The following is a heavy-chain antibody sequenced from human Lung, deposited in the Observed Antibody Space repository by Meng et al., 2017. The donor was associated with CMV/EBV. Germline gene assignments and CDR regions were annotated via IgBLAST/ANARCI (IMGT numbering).Heavy chain of an antibody. CDR2: VNPISDDT. D-gene: IGHD6-19*01. Sequence: VQRLQSGAEVKRPGASLKISCQASGYSFSVFYLNWARQAPGHGLEWLGRVNPISDDTHLAQKFEGRITVTRGATINTAFMELTRLRPDDTAVYYCAKSSDNGWSSWGPGTLVTVSS. J-gene: IGHJ4*01. CDR3: AKSSDNGWSS. V-gene: IGHV1-2*06. CDR1: GYSFSVFY.